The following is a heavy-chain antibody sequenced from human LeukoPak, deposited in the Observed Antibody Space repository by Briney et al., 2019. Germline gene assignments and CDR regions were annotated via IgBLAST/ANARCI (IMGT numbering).Heavy chain of an antibody. CDR2: IHNSEST. CDR3: ARVPYYDFQADAFDI. D-gene: IGHD3-3*01. J-gene: IGHJ3*02. V-gene: IGHV4-39*01. Sequence: SETLSLTCTVSGGSISTSYYYWGWIRQPPGKGLEWIGNIHNSESTYYNPSLKSRVTISVDTSKNQFSLQLNSVTPEDTAVYYCARVPYYDFQADAFDIWGQGTMVTVSS. CDR1: GGSISTSYYY.